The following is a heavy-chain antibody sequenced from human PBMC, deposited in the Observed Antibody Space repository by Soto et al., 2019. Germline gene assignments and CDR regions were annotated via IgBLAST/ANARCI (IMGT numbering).Heavy chain of an antibody. D-gene: IGHD5-18*01. V-gene: IGHV3-74*01. Sequence: EVQRVESGGGLVQPGGSLRLSCAASGFTFSSYWMHWVRQAPGKGLVWVSRINSDGSSTSYADSVKGRFTSSRDNAKNTLYLQMNSLRAEDTAVYYCARRRYSYGYYYYHGMDVWVQGTTVAVSS. J-gene: IGHJ6*02. CDR3: ARRRYSYGYYYYHGMDV. CDR1: GFTFSSYW. CDR2: INSDGSST.